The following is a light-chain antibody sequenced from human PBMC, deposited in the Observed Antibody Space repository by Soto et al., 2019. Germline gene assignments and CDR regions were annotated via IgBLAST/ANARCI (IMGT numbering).Light chain of an antibody. Sequence: DIQMTQSPSSLSASVGDRVTITCQASQDINNDLIWYQQKPGKAPKLLIYDASSLETGVPSRFSGTASGTHFTLAITSLLPDDVATYYWRQYANLPPTVGQGTKLEIK. CDR3: RQYANLPPT. V-gene: IGKV1-33*01. CDR2: DAS. J-gene: IGKJ2*01. CDR1: QDINND.